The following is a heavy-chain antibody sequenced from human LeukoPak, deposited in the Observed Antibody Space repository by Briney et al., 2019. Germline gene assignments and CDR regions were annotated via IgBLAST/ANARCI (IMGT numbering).Heavy chain of an antibody. CDR3: ASLRGSSSQYFQY. J-gene: IGHJ1*01. CDR2: IKSKTDGGTT. CDR1: GFTFSNAW. Sequence: GGSLRLSCAASGFTFSNAWMSWVRQAPGKGLEWVGRIKSKTDGGTTDYAAPVKGRFTISRDDSKDTLYLQMNSLRTEDTAVYYCASLRGSSSQYFQYWGQGTLVTVSS. D-gene: IGHD6-13*01. V-gene: IGHV3-15*01.